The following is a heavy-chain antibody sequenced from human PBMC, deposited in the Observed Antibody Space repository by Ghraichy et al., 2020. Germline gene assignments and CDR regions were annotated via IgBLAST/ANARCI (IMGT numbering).Heavy chain of an antibody. J-gene: IGHJ4*02. D-gene: IGHD5-12*01. V-gene: IGHV3-49*03. CDR1: GFTFGDYA. Sequence: GGSLRLSCTASGFTFGDYAMSWFRQAPGKGLEWVGFIRSKAYGGTTEYAASVKGRFTISRDDSKSIAYLQMNSLKTEDTAVYYCTRGRGESGYDFYWVGYWGQGTLVTVSS. CDR2: IRSKAYGGTT. CDR3: TRGRGESGYDFYWVGY.